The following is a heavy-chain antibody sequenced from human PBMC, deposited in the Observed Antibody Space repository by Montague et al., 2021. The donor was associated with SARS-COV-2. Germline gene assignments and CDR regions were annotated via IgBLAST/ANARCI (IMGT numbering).Heavy chain of an antibody. V-gene: IGHV4-59*08. CDR2: IHDSGST. Sequence: SETLSLTCMVSGASIRSYSWSWIRQHPGKGLEWIGYIHDSGSTKYNPSLESRVTISVDTPKNQISLRLTSVSAADTAVYYCARHRCSDTNCYSTYYYYGIDVWGQGTTVTVSS. CDR3: ARHRCSDTNCYSTYYYYGIDV. J-gene: IGHJ6*02. CDR1: GASIRSYS. D-gene: IGHD2-2*01.